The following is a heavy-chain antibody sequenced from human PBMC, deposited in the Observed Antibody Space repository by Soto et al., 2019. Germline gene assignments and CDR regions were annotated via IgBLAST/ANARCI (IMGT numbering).Heavy chain of an antibody. J-gene: IGHJ4*02. D-gene: IGHD5-12*01. V-gene: IGHV3-66*01. CDR1: GFTVSNNY. Sequence: PGESLRLSCAASGFTVSNNYMSWVRQAPGKGLEWVSLIYSGGTTYYTDSVKGRFTISRDNSKNTLYLQMNSLRAEDTAVYYCTRNSGNEPAGYWGQGTLVTVSS. CDR2: IYSGGTT. CDR3: TRNSGNEPAGY.